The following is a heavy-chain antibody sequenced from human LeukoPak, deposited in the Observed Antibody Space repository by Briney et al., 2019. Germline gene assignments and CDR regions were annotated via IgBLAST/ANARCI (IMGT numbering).Heavy chain of an antibody. CDR1: GGAISCGYW. CDR3: ARGLPGYYDTSGYYYDY. V-gene: IGHV4-4*02. CDR2: IYYSGGT. D-gene: IGHD3-22*01. Sequence: SGTLSLTCGVSGGAISCGYWWSWLCQPPGKGLPWIGEIYYSGGTNFNPSPKSRVSISVDKSKDQFSLKLNSVPAADTAVYYCARGLPGYYDTSGYYYDYWGQGTLVTVSS. J-gene: IGHJ4*02.